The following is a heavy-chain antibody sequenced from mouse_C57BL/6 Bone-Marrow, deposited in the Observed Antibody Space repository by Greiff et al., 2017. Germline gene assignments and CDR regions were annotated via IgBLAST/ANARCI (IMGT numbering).Heavy chain of an antibody. CDR3: ARGGNYDWFAY. V-gene: IGHV1-76*01. CDR2: IYPGSGNT. CDR1: GYTFTDYY. Sequence: VQLQESGAELVRPGASVKLSCKASGYTFTDYYINWVKQRPGQGLEWIARIYPGSGNTYYNEKFKGKATLTAEKSSSTAYMQLSSLTSEDSAVYFCARGGNYDWFAYWGQGTLVTVSA. D-gene: IGHD2-1*01. J-gene: IGHJ3*01.